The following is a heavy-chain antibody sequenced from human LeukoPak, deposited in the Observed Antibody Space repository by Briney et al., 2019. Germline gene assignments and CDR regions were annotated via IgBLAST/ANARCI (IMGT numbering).Heavy chain of an antibody. J-gene: IGHJ4*02. CDR1: GFSFSSYV. CDR2: VSGSGGST. D-gene: IGHD1-26*01. CDR3: ARAGSWSSRPYFDY. V-gene: IGHV3-23*01. Sequence: PGGSLRLSCAASGFSFSSYVMSWVRQAPGKGLEWVPAVSGSGGSTYSADSVKGRFTISRDNSKNMVYLQTSSLRAEDTAVYYCARAGSWSSRPYFDYWGQRILVSVSS.